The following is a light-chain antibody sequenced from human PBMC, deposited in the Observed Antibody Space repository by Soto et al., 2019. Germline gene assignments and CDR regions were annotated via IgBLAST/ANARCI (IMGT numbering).Light chain of an antibody. V-gene: IGKV3-20*01. Sequence: VVLTQSPVTLSLSPGERATLSCRATQSVYNNYLAWFQQKPGQPPRLLIYGASSRATGIPDRFSGSGSGTDFTLTISRLAPEDFAVYYCQQYGSSPEFGQGTKVDIK. CDR2: GAS. CDR1: QSVYNNY. CDR3: QQYGSSPE. J-gene: IGKJ1*01.